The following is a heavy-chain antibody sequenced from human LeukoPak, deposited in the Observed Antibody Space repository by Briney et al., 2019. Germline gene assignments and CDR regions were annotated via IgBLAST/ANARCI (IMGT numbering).Heavy chain of an antibody. V-gene: IGHV4-39*01. CDR2: IYYSGST. CDR1: SDSISSSSYY. CDR3: ARLVDNYYDGSGYYYPYYFDY. D-gene: IGHD3-22*01. J-gene: IGHJ4*02. Sequence: PSETLSLTCTVSSDSISSSSYYWGWIRQPPGKGPEWIGNIYYSGSTYYNPSLKSRVTISVDTSKNQFSLKLSSVTAADTAVYYCARLVDNYYDGSGYYYPYYFDYWGQGTLVTVSS.